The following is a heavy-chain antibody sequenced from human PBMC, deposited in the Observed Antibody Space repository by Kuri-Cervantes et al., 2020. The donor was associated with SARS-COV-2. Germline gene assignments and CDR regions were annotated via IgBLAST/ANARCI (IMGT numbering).Heavy chain of an antibody. J-gene: IGHJ4*02. CDR2: ISGSRSYI. V-gene: IGHV3-21*01. CDR1: GFTFSSYT. Sequence: GESLKISCVASGFTFSSYTLTWVRQAPGKALEWVSSISGSRSYIYYADSVKGRFTISRDNSKNTLYLQMNSLRAEDTAVYYCAREGVIAAESFDYWGQGTLVTVSS. D-gene: IGHD6-13*01. CDR3: AREGVIAAESFDY.